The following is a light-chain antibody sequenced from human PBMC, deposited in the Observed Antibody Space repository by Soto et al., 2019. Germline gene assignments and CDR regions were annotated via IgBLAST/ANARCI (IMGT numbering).Light chain of an antibody. Sequence: EIVLTQSPGTLSLSPGERATLSCRASQSISSSFLAWYQQKPGQAPRLLIYGVSRRATGIPDRFSGSGSGTDFTLTISRLEPEDFAVYYCQQYDSSRTFGQGTKV. CDR2: GVS. CDR3: QQYDSSRT. V-gene: IGKV3-20*01. CDR1: QSISSSF. J-gene: IGKJ1*01.